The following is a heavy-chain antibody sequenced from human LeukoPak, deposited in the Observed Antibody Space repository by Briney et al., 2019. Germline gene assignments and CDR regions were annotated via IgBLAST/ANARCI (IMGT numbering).Heavy chain of an antibody. D-gene: IGHD3-10*01. Sequence: SETLSLTCTVSGGSISGYYWSWIRQPPGKGLEWIGYIYYSGSTNYNPTLKSRVTISVDTSKNQFSLKLSSVTAADTAVYYCARSSYYYGSGSYYNLWGQGTMVTVSS. J-gene: IGHJ3*01. V-gene: IGHV4-59*01. CDR1: GGSISGYY. CDR3: ARSSYYYGSGSYYNL. CDR2: IYYSGST.